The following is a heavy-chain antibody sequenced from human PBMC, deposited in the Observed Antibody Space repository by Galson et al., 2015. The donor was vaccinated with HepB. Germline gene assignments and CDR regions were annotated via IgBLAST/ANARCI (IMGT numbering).Heavy chain of an antibody. CDR3: ARADSVAVAGYYYYYGMDV. J-gene: IGHJ6*02. Sequence: CAISGDSVSSTSAAWNWIRQSPSRGLEWLGRTYYRSKWYNDYAVSVKSRITINPDTSKNQFSLQLNSVTPEDTAVYYCARADSVAVAGYYYYYGMDVWGQGTTVTVSS. V-gene: IGHV6-1*01. CDR1: GDSVSSTSAA. CDR2: TYYRSKWYN. D-gene: IGHD6-19*01.